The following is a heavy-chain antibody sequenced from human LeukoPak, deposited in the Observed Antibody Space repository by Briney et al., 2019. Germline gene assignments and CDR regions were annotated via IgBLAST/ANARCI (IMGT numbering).Heavy chain of an antibody. Sequence: PWETLSLTCTASGGSVSGNSPSSYYWSWIRQPPGKGLEWIGEIYHSGSTNLNPSLQSRVTISVDKSKTQFSLKLSSVPAADTAEYHCARQRYYYDTPGVQRPDFDYWGQGTLVTVSS. V-gene: IGHV4-61*05. J-gene: IGHJ4*02. CDR1: GGSVSGNSPSSYY. CDR2: IYHSGST. D-gene: IGHD3-22*01. CDR3: ARQRYYYDTPGVQRPDFDY.